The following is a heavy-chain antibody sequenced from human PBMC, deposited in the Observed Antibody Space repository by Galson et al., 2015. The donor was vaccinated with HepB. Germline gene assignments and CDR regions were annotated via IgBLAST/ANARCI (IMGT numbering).Heavy chain of an antibody. CDR1: GYTFTNYW. CDR2: IYPGDSDT. D-gene: IGHD3-22*01. Sequence: QSGAEVKKPGESLKISCTASGYTFTNYWIGWVRQMPGKGLEWMGIIYPGDSDTRYSPSFQGQVTISADKSISTAYLQWTSLKASDTAMYYCGRFSDYYDSSVYYYSYYFDYWGQGTLVTVSS. V-gene: IGHV5-51*01. CDR3: GRFSDYYDSSVYYYSYYFDY. J-gene: IGHJ4*02.